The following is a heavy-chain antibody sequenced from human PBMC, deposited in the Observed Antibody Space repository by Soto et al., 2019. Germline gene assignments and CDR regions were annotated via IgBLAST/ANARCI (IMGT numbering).Heavy chain of an antibody. V-gene: IGHV6-1*01. CDR1: GDSVSSNSAA. CDR2: TYYRSKWYN. J-gene: IGHJ5*02. Sequence: SQTLSLTCAISGDSVSSNSAAWNWIRQSPSRGLEWLGRTYYRSKWYNEYAVSVKSRITINPDTSKNQVSLQLNSVTPEVSAVYYCARDHYDSSAYRLDPWGQGTLVTVSS. D-gene: IGHD3-22*01. CDR3: ARDHYDSSAYRLDP.